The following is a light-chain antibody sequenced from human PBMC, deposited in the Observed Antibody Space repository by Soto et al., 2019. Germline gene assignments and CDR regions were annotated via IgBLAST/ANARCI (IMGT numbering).Light chain of an antibody. CDR2: AAS. CDR1: RDIGND. J-gene: IGKJ1*01. CDR3: LQHFNFSWT. Sequence: AIQMTQSPSSMSASVGDRVTITCRASRDIGNDLGWYQQKPGKAPKHLIFAASNLQSGVPSRFSGGGSGTDFTLTISSLQADDFATYYCLQHFNFSWTFXQGTKVDIK. V-gene: IGKV1-6*01.